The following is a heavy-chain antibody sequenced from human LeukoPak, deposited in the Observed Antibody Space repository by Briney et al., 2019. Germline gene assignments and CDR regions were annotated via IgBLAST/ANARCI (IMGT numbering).Heavy chain of an antibody. CDR1: GFALSSYA. Sequence: GGSLRLSCVASGFALSSYAMSWVRQAPGKGLEWVSATSSSDAGTYHAESVRGRFTISRDNSKNTLYLQMNSLRAEDTAVYYCARAGIFDIWGQGTMVTVSS. CDR2: TSSSDAGT. CDR3: ARAGIFDI. D-gene: IGHD6-13*01. V-gene: IGHV3-23*01. J-gene: IGHJ3*02.